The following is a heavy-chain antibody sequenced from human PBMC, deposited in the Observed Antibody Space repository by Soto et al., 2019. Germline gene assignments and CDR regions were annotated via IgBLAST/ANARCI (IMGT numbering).Heavy chain of an antibody. CDR2: IYHSGST. D-gene: IGHD6-13*01. J-gene: IGHJ4*02. CDR3: ARAAMGGSSWPFDY. Sequence: QVQLQESGPGLVKPSGTLSLTCAVSGGSISSSNWWSWVRQPPGKGLEWIGEIYHSGSTNYNPSHKRRVTISVDKYKNQFSLKLSSVTAADTAVYYCARAAMGGSSWPFDYWGQGTLVTVSS. V-gene: IGHV4-4*02. CDR1: GGSISSSNW.